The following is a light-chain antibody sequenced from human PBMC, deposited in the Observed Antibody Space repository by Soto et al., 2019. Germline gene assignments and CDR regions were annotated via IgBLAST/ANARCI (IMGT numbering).Light chain of an antibody. CDR3: QQYNNWPRT. CDR1: QSINNN. Sequence: EIVMAQSPSTLSVSAGERATLSCRASQSINNNLAWYQQKPGQAPRLLIFAASTRAANVPVRFSGSGSGTEKTLTISSLQSEDFAVYYCQQYNNWPRTFGQGTKVDIK. CDR2: AAS. J-gene: IGKJ1*01. V-gene: IGKV3-15*01.